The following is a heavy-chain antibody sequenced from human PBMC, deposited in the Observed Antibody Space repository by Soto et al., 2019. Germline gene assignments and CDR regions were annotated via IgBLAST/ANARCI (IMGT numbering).Heavy chain of an antibody. CDR3: AKEYYDILTGYYKNGY. J-gene: IGHJ4*02. V-gene: IGHV3-23*01. D-gene: IGHD3-9*01. CDR2: ISGSGGST. Sequence: GGSLRLSCAASGFTFSSYAMSWVRQAPGKGLEWVSAISGSGGSTYYADSVKGRFTISRDNSKNTLYLQMNSLRAEDTAVYYCAKEYYDILTGYYKNGYWGQGTLVTVSS. CDR1: GFTFSSYA.